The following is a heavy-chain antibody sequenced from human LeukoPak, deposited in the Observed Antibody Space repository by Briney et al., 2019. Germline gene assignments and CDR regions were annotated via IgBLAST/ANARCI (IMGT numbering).Heavy chain of an antibody. J-gene: IGHJ3*02. CDR1: GFSVTTYA. CDR3: AKGRWDLTINNFDI. V-gene: IGHV3-23*01. D-gene: IGHD3-9*01. CDR2: ISDRGDST. Sequence: PGGSLTLSCAASGFSVTTYAMGWVRQAPGKGLEWVSVISDRGDSTHYADSVKGRFTISRDSSKNTLYLQMNSLRGEDTAVYYCAKGRWDLTINNFDIWGQGTMVTVSS.